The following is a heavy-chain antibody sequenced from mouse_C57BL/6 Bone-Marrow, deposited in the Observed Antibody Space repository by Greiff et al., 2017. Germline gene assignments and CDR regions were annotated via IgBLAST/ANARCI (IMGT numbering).Heavy chain of an antibody. Sequence: QVQLQQPGAELVKPGASVKLSCKASGYTFTSYWMHWVKQRPGRGLEGIGRIDPNSGGTKYNEKFKSKATLTVDKPASTAYMQLSSLTSEDSAVYYCARSAYYSNYDYWGQGTTLTVSS. CDR2: IDPNSGGT. CDR3: ARSAYYSNYDY. CDR1: GYTFTSYW. J-gene: IGHJ2*01. V-gene: IGHV1-72*01. D-gene: IGHD2-5*01.